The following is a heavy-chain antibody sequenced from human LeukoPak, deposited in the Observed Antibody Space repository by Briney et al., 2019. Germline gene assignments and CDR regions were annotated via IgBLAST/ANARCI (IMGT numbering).Heavy chain of an antibody. CDR2: MNPNSGNT. D-gene: IGHD3-22*01. CDR1: GYTFTSYD. J-gene: IGHJ4*02. Sequence: GASVNVSCKASGYTFTSYDINWVRQAAGQGLEWMGWMNPNSGNTGYAQRFQGRVTMTRNTSISTAYMELSSLRSEDTAVYYCARGGYSTPSYYFDYWGQGTLVTVSS. CDR3: ARGGYSTPSYYFDY. V-gene: IGHV1-8*01.